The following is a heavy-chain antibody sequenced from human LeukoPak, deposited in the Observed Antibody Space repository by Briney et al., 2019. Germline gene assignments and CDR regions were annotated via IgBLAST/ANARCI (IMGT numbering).Heavy chain of an antibody. D-gene: IGHD2-21*02. V-gene: IGHV3-49*04. CDR1: GFTFGDYA. J-gene: IGHJ6*02. Sequence: GGSLRLSCTASGFTFGDYAMSWVRQAPGKGLEWVGFIRSKAYGGTTEYAASVKGRFTISRDDSKSIAYLQMNSLKTEDTAAYYCTRLIGEVVTAIAYYYYYGMDVWGQGTTVTVSS. CDR3: TRLIGEVVTAIAYYYYYGMDV. CDR2: IRSKAYGGTT.